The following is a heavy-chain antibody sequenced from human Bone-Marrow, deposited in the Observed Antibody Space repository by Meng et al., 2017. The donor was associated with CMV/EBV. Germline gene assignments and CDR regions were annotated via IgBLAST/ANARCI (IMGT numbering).Heavy chain of an antibody. D-gene: IGHD6-6*01. J-gene: IGHJ5*02. CDR2: IYPGDSNT. CDR3: ARLAARPPSWFDP. Sequence: CKGSGYSFTSYWIGWVRRMPGIGLKWMGIIYPGDSNTRYSPSFQGQVTISADKSISTAYLQWSSLKASDTAMYYCARLAARPPSWFDPWGQGTLVTVSS. CDR1: GYSFTSYW. V-gene: IGHV5-51*01.